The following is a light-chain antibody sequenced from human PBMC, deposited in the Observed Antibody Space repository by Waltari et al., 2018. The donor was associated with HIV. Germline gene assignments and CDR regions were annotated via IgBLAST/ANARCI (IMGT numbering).Light chain of an antibody. J-gene: IGLJ2*01. CDR3: SSYAGSNTVV. V-gene: IGLV2-8*01. CDR1: SSDVGAYNY. Sequence: QSALTQPPSASGSPGQSVTISCTGTSSDVGAYNYVSWYQQHPGKAPQLMIYEVNKRPSGVPDRFSGSKSGNTASLSVSWLQAEDEADYYCSSYAGSNTVVFGGGTKLTVL. CDR2: EVN.